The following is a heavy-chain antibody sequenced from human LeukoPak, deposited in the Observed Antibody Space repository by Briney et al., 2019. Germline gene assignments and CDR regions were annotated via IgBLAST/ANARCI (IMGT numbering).Heavy chain of an antibody. V-gene: IGHV4-38-2*02. CDR1: GYSISSGYY. CDR2: IYHSGST. Sequence: SETLSLTCTVSGYSISSGYYWGWIRQPPGKGLEWIGSIYHSGSTYYNPSLKSRVTISVDTSKNQFSLKLSSVTAADTAVYYCARSELLWFGGVNSGFDYWGQGTLVTVSS. CDR3: ARSELLWFGGVNSGFDY. J-gene: IGHJ4*02. D-gene: IGHD3-10*01.